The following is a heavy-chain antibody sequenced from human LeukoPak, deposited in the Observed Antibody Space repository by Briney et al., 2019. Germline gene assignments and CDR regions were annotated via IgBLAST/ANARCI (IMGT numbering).Heavy chain of an antibody. CDR1: GFTFTTAW. CDR2: VKSKNDGGTT. J-gene: IGHJ4*02. V-gene: IGHV3-15*01. D-gene: IGHD3-16*01. CDR3: TTDWVNSRYRYY. Sequence: KAGGSLRLSCAASGFTFTTAWMNWVRQAPGKGLDWVGRVKSKNDGGTTDYAAPVKGRFTISRDDSKNTLYLQINSLQTEDTAVYYCTTDWVNSRYRYYWGQGTLVTVSS.